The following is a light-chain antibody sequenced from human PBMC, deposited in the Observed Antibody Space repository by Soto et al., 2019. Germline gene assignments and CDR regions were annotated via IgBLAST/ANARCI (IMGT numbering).Light chain of an antibody. Sequence: IVLTPSPATLSLSPGARATLSCRASQSIGTYLAWYQQKPGQAPRLLIYDASNRATGIPARFSGGGSGTDFTLTISSLEPEDFAVYYCQQRNPLTFGGGTKVDIK. V-gene: IGKV3-11*01. CDR1: QSIGTY. CDR3: QQRNPLT. CDR2: DAS. J-gene: IGKJ4*01.